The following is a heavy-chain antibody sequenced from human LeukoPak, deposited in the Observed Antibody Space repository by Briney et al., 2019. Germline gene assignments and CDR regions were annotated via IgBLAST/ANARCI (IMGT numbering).Heavy chain of an antibody. CDR1: GGSVSSSNW. D-gene: IGHD6-19*01. CDR3: ARGRTVAGTGNWFDP. J-gene: IGHJ5*02. V-gene: IGHV4-4*02. CDR2: IYHSGST. Sequence: SGTLSLTCAVSGGSVSSSNWWSWVRQPPGKGLEWIGEIYHSGSTNYNPSLKSRVTISVDKSKNQFSLKLSSVTAADTAVYYCARGRTVAGTGNWFDPWGQGTLVTVSS.